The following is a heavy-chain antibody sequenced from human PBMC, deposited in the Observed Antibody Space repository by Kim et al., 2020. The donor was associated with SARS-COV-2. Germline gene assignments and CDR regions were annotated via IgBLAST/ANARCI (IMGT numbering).Heavy chain of an antibody. D-gene: IGHD1-26*01. Sequence: PAFHGQVTIAPDKSIDTAYLQWSSLKASDTAMYYCARHMGAATGDAFDIWGQGTMVTVSS. V-gene: IGHV5-51*01. J-gene: IGHJ3*02. CDR3: ARHMGAATGDAFDI.